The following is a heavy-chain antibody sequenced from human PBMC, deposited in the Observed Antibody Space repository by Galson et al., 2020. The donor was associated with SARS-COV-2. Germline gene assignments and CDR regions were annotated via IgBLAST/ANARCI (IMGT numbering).Heavy chain of an antibody. J-gene: IGHJ3*02. Sequence: SETLSLTCTVSGGSVSSGSYYWSWIRQPPGKGLEWIGYIYYSGSTNYNPSLKSRVTISVDTSKNQFSLKLSSVTAADTAVYYCAIVLYSSSCYFAFDIWGQGTMVTVSS. CDR2: IYYSGST. CDR3: AIVLYSSSCYFAFDI. CDR1: GGSVSSGSYY. D-gene: IGHD6-13*01. V-gene: IGHV4-61*01.